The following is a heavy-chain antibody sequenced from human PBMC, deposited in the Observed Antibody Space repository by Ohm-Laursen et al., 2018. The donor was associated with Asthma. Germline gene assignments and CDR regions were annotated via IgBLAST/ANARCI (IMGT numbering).Heavy chain of an antibody. CDR1: GFSLSTSGVG. CDR2: IFSNDEK. CDR3: ARLRYSYGVDY. J-gene: IGHJ4*02. D-gene: IGHD5-18*01. V-gene: IGHV2-26*01. Sequence: TQTLTLTCTFSGFSLSTSGVGVGWIRQPPGKALEWLAHIFSNDEKPYSTSLKTRLTISKGTSKSQVVLTMTNMDPVDTATYYCARLRYSYGVDYWGQGTLVTVSS.